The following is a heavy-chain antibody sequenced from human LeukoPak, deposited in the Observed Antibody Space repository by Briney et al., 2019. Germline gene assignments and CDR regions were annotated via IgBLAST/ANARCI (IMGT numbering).Heavy chain of an antibody. D-gene: IGHD6-19*01. J-gene: IGHJ4*02. Sequence: KASETLSLTCTVSGGSISSYYWSWSRQPAGKGLEWIGRIYTSGSTNYNPSLKSRVTMSVDTSKNQFSLKLSSVTAADTAVYYCARARGWSTDFNFDYWGQGTLVTVSS. CDR3: ARARGWSTDFNFDY. V-gene: IGHV4-4*07. CDR2: IYTSGST. CDR1: GGSISSYY.